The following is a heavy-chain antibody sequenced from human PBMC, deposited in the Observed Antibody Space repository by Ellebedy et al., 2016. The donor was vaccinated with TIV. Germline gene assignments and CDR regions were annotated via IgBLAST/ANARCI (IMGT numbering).Heavy chain of an antibody. CDR3: ARRIAARPDYYYAMDV. D-gene: IGHD6-6*01. J-gene: IGHJ6*02. CDR2: IWYDGSNK. Sequence: GESLKISCAASGFTFRSYGMHWVRQAPGKGLEWVAVIWYDGSNKYYGDSVKGRFTISRDNSENTLSLQMNSLRAEDTAVYYCARRIAARPDYYYAMDVWGQGTTVTVAS. CDR1: GFTFRSYG. V-gene: IGHV3-33*01.